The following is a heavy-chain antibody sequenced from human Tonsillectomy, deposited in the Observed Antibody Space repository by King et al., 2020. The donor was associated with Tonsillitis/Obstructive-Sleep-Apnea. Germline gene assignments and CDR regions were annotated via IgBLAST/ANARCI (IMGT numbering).Heavy chain of an antibody. J-gene: IGHJ4*02. D-gene: IGHD6-13*01. CDR1: GFTFSSYA. V-gene: IGHV3-23*04. CDR2: ISDSGGST. Sequence: VQLVESGGGLVQPGGSLRLSCAASGFTFSSYAMSWVRQTPGRGLEWVSTISDSGGSTYYADSVKGRFTISRNNSKETLYLQMNSLRAEDTAVYYCAKDRWGYRCSSWSDYWGQGTLVSVSS. CDR3: AKDRWGYRCSSWSDY.